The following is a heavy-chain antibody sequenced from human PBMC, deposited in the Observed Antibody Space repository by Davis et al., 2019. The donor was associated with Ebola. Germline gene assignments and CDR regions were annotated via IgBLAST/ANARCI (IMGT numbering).Heavy chain of an antibody. Sequence: GGSLRLSCSASGFAFSSNWMDWVRQAPGKGLEWVSSISSSSSYIYYADSVKGRFTISRDNAKNSLYLQMNSLRAEDTAVYYCAREVAPACLDYWGQGTLVTVSS. D-gene: IGHD2-2*01. J-gene: IGHJ4*02. CDR2: ISSSSSYI. CDR3: AREVAPACLDY. V-gene: IGHV3-21*01. CDR1: GFAFSSNW.